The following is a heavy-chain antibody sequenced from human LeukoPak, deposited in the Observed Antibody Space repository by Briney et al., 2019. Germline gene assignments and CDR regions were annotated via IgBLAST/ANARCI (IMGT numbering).Heavy chain of an antibody. D-gene: IGHD1-26*01. J-gene: IGHJ4*02. CDR3: ARDPVEWEQLLDY. V-gene: IGHV3-7*01. Sequence: GGSLRLSCVASGFPFSSYWMTWVRQAPGKRPEWVANMNKDGSEKYYADSVKGRFTISRDNARNSVYLQMNSLRVEDTAVYYCARDPVEWEQLLDYWGQGTPVTVSS. CDR2: MNKDGSEK. CDR1: GFPFSSYW.